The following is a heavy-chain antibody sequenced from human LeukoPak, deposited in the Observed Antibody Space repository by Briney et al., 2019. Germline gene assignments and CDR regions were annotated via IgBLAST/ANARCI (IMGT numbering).Heavy chain of an antibody. CDR1: GFIFSSKW. CDR2: IDNGGSYT. Sequence: GGSLRLSCAASGFIFSSKWIHWVRQAPGKGLEWVSRIDNGGSYTSYADSVKGRFTISRDNAKNTLYLQMSSLRAEDTAVYYCARDLPISDSSGYYLDYWGQGTVVTVSS. D-gene: IGHD3-22*01. J-gene: IGHJ4*02. V-gene: IGHV3-74*01. CDR3: ARDLPISDSSGYYLDY.